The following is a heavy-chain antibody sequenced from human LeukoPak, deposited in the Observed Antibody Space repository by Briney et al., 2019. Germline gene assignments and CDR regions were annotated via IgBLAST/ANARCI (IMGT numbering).Heavy chain of an antibody. V-gene: IGHV3-9*01. CDR3: AKDLGGSATTV. Sequence: GGSLRLSCAASGFTFEDQVMDWVRHAPGKGVEGVSSISWRGERMVYADAVKGRFTTSRDNANNSLFLQMNSLRVEDTALYYCAKDLGGSATTVWGQGTLVTVSS. CDR2: ISWRGERM. J-gene: IGHJ4*02. D-gene: IGHD2-2*01. CDR1: GFTFEDQV.